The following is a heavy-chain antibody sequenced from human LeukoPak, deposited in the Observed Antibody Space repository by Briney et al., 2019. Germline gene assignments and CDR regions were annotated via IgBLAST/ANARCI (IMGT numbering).Heavy chain of an antibody. Sequence: PGGSLRLSCAASGFTFSSYAMHWVRQAPGKGLEWVAVISYDGSNKYYADSVKGRFTISRDNSKNTLYVQMNSLRAEDTAVYYCARMSQGAFDIWGQGTMVTVSS. CDR3: ARMSQGAFDI. V-gene: IGHV3-30*14. CDR1: GFTFSSYA. J-gene: IGHJ3*02. CDR2: ISYDGSNK.